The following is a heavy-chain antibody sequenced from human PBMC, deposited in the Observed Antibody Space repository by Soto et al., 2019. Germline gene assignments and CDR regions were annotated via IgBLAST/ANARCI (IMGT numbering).Heavy chain of an antibody. CDR1: GFTFSTYW. Sequence: PVGSLRLSCVASGFTFSTYWMDWVRQAPGKGLEWVANINQDGSEKHYVDSVKGRFTISRDNAKNSLYLQMSSLTAEDSALYYCSRSLDYWGPGALVTVSS. CDR3: SRSLDY. V-gene: IGHV3-7*01. J-gene: IGHJ4*02. CDR2: INQDGSEK.